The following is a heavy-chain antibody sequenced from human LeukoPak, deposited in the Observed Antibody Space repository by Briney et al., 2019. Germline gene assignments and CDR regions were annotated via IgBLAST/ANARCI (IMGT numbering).Heavy chain of an antibody. CDR3: ARDRGYSGYDFFDY. V-gene: IGHV3-30*04. CDR1: GFTFSSYV. D-gene: IGHD5-12*01. CDR2: ISYDGSNK. Sequence: PGRSLRLSCAASGFTFSSYVMHWVRQAPGKGLEWVAVISYDGSNKYYADSVKGRFTISRDNSKNTLYLQMNSLRAGDTAVYYCARDRGYSGYDFFDYWGQGTLVTVSS. J-gene: IGHJ4*02.